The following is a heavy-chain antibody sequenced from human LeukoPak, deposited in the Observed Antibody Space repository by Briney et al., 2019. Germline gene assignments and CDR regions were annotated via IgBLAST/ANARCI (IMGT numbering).Heavy chain of an antibody. CDR3: ARHFGSSGYYGPDDAFDI. V-gene: IGHV3-11*01. D-gene: IGHD3-22*01. J-gene: IGHJ3*02. CDR2: ISSSGSTI. Sequence: GGSLRLSCAAAGFTFSDYYMSWIRQAPGKGLEWVSYISSSGSTIYYADSVKGRFTISRDNAKNSLYLQMNSLRAEDTAVYYCARHFGSSGYYGPDDAFDIWGQGTMVTVSS. CDR1: GFTFSDYY.